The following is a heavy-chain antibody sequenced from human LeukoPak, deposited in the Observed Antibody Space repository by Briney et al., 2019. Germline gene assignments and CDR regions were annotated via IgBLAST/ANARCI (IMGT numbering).Heavy chain of an antibody. V-gene: IGHV1-69*05. D-gene: IGHD6-19*01. J-gene: IGHJ4*02. CDR3: ARDGEAGIFK. CDR2: IIPIFGTA. Sequence: ASVKVSCKASGGTFSSYAISWVRQAPGQGLEWMGGIIPIFGTASYAQKFQGRVTMTRDTSTSTVYMELSSLRSEDTAVYYCARDGEAGIFKWGQGTLVTVSS. CDR1: GGTFSSYA.